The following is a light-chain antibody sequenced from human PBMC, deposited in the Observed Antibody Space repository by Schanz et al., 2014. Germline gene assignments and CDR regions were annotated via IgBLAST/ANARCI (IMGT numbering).Light chain of an antibody. J-gene: IGLJ2*01. CDR2: EAT. V-gene: IGLV2-23*01. Sequence: QSALIQPASVSGSPTQSITISCTGTSSDIGSFYLVSWYQQHPGKVPKLIISEATKRPSGVSDRFSGSRSGSSASLTISGLQAEDEADYYCCSYAGSSTWIFGGGTKVTVL. CDR3: CSYAGSSTWI. CDR1: SSDIGSFYL.